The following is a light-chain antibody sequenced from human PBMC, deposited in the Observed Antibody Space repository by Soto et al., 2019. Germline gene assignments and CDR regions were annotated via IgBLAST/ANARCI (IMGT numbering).Light chain of an antibody. J-gene: IGKJ5*01. CDR1: QGISSY. CDR2: AAS. Sequence: AIRMTQSPSSLSASTGDRVTITCRASQGISSYLAWYQQKPGKAPKLLIYAASTLQSGVPPRFSGSGSGTDFALTISSLQPEDFATYYCEQAGSFPITFGQGTRLEIK. V-gene: IGKV1-8*01. CDR3: EQAGSFPIT.